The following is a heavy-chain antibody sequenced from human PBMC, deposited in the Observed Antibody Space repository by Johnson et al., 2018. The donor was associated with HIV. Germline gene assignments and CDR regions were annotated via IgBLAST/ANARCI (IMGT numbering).Heavy chain of an antibody. D-gene: IGHD3-22*01. V-gene: IGHV3-30*19. CDR3: ARDSGDDDYYDMSGYHTDAFDS. CDR1: GFTFANYG. J-gene: IGHJ3*02. CDR2: ISYDGSNK. Sequence: VQLVESGGGVVQPGGSLRLSCAASGFTFANYGMHWVRQAPGKGLEWVAVISYDGSNKYYADSVKGRFTISRDNSKNTVSLQMNSLRVEDPVLYYCARDSGDDDYYDMSGYHTDAFDSWGQGTMVTFSS.